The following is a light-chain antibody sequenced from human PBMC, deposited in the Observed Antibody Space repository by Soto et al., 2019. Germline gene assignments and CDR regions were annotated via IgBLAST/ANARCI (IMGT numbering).Light chain of an antibody. V-gene: IGKV1-5*03. CDR1: QSISSW. Sequence: DIQMTQSPSTLSASVGDRVTITCRASQSISSWLAWYQQKPGKAPKLLIYKASSLESGVPSRFSGSGSGTEFTLTISSLQPDDFATYYCQQHNSYGDTFGPGTKVDIK. J-gene: IGKJ3*01. CDR2: KAS. CDR3: QQHNSYGDT.